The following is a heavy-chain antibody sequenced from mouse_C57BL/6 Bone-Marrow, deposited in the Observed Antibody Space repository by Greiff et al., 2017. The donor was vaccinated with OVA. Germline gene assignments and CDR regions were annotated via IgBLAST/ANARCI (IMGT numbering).Heavy chain of an antibody. CDR2: ISSGGDYI. CDR1: GFTFSSYA. Sequence: EVKLMESGEGLVKPGGSLKLSCAASGFTFSSYAMSWVRQTPEKRLEWVAYISSGGDYIYYADTVKGQFTISRDNARNTLYLQMSSLKSEDTAMYYCTRDSLFMDYWGQGTSVTVSS. V-gene: IGHV5-9-1*02. J-gene: IGHJ4*01. CDR3: TRDSLFMDY.